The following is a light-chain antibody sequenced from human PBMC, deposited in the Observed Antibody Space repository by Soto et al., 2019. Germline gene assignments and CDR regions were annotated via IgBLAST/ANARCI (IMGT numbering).Light chain of an antibody. CDR3: HEYNNYSWT. J-gene: IGKJ1*01. Sequence: DIQMTQSPSTLSASVGDRVTITCRASQSVRIFLAWYQQKPGKAPKLLIYDASSLQSGVPSRFSGSGSGTEFTLTISSLQPDDFATYYCHEYNNYSWTFGQGTKVEIK. CDR1: QSVRIF. CDR2: DAS. V-gene: IGKV1-5*01.